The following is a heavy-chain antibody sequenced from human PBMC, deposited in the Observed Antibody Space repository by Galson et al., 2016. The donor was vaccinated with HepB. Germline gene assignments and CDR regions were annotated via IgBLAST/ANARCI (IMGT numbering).Heavy chain of an antibody. D-gene: IGHD2-15*01. J-gene: IGHJ4*02. CDR2: IFTNGST. V-gene: IGHV3-53*01. CDR1: GFVVSSNY. CDR3: ARDSADAGFFDY. Sequence: SLRLSCAASGFVVSSNYMNWVRQAPGKGLQWVSLIFTNGSTYYADSVKGRFTISIDTSKNTVYLHMTNLRAEDTAVYYCARDSADAGFFDYWVQGTVVIVSS.